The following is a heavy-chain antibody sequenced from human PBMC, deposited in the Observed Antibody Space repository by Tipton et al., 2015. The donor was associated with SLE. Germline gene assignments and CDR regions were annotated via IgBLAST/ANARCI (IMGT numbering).Heavy chain of an antibody. CDR3: ARGSCSGGVCYGFGFFDY. V-gene: IGHV4-59*01. CDR1: GGSISNYY. J-gene: IGHJ4*02. CDR2: IYFSGSA. D-gene: IGHD2-8*02. Sequence: LRLSCTVSGGSISNYYWSWIRQPPGKGLEWIGYIYFSGSANYNPSLKSRVTISLDTSKNQFSLKLSSVTAADTAVYYCARGSCSGGVCYGFGFFDYWGQGNLVTVSS.